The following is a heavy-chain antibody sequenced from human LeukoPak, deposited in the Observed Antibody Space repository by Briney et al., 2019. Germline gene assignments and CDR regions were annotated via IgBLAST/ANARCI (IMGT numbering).Heavy chain of an antibody. J-gene: IGHJ4*02. D-gene: IGHD2-21*02. CDR2: ISSSSSYI. V-gene: IGHV3-21*04. Sequence: GGSLRLSCAASGFTFSSYSMNWVRQAPGKGLEWVSSISSSSSYIYYADSVKGRFTISRDNAKNSLYLQMNSLRAEDTAVYYCARDLSCGGDCYSDYFDYWGQGTLVTVSS. CDR3: ARDLSCGGDCYSDYFDY. CDR1: GFTFSSYS.